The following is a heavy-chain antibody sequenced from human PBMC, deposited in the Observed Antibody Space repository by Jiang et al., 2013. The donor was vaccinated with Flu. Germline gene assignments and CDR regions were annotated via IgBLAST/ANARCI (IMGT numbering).Heavy chain of an antibody. CDR3: ATLWLDDDGDSLRPPLMDV. D-gene: IGHD4-17*01. V-gene: IGHV1-24*01. Sequence: SGAEVKKPGASVKVSCKVSGYTLTELSMHWVRQAPGKGLEWMGGFDPEDGETIYAQKFQGRVTMTEDTSTDTAYMELSSLRSEDTAVYYCATLWLDDDGDSLRPPLMDVWGQGTTVTVSS. CDR2: FDPEDGET. CDR1: GYTLTELS. J-gene: IGHJ6*02.